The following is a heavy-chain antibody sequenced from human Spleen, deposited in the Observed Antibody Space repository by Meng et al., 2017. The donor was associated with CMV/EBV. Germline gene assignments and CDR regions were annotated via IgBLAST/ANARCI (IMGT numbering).Heavy chain of an antibody. CDR1: GGSFSGYY. J-gene: IGHJ4*02. Sequence: ETLSLTCAVYGGSFSGYYWSWIRQPPGKGLEWVANINQDGSEKYYVDSVKGRFTISRDNAKNSLDLQMNSLRDEDTAVYYCGRGGQSSSRSSLPNWGQGTLVTVSS. CDR3: GRGGQSSSRSSLPN. CDR2: INQDGSEK. D-gene: IGHD6-13*01. V-gene: IGHV3-7*01.